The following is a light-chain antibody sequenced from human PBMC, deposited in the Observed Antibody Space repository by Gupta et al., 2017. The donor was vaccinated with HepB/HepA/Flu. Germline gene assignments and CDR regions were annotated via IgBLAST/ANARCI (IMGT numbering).Light chain of an antibody. CDR1: QSISSY. CDR3: QQRSQWPRT. Sequence: IVLTQSPPALSLSPGDRATLSCSPSQSISSYLAWYQHKPGQAPRPLIYDTSNRATGIPARFSGSGSGTDFTLTISSLEPEDFAVYYCQQRSQWPRTFGGGTKVEIK. V-gene: IGKV3-11*01. J-gene: IGKJ4*02. CDR2: DTS.